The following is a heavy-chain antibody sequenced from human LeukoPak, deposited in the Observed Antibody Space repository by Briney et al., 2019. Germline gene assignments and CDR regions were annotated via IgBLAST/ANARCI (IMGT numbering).Heavy chain of an antibody. CDR2: ISAYNGNT. J-gene: IGHJ5*02. V-gene: IGHV1-18*01. CDR3: ARVDIVVVPAAYNWFDP. Sequence: GASVKVSCKASGYTFTSYGISWVRQAPGQGLEWMGWISAYNGNTNYAQKLQGRVTMTTDTSTSTAYMELRSLRSDDTAVYYCARVDIVVVPAAYNWFDPWGQETLVTVSS. CDR1: GYTFTSYG. D-gene: IGHD2-2*01.